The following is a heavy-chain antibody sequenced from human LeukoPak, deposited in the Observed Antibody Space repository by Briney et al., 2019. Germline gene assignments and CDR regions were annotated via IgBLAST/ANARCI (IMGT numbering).Heavy chain of an antibody. V-gene: IGHV3-33*06. CDR3: AKASRGGSSKPDKYYYYYYMDV. CDR2: IWYDGSNK. CDR1: GFTFSSYG. J-gene: IGHJ6*03. Sequence: QPGGSLRLSCAASGFTFSSYGMHWVRQAPGKGLEWVAVIWYDGSNKYYADSVKGRFTISRDNSKNTLYLQMNSLRAEDTAVYYCAKASRGGSSKPDKYYYYYYMDVWGKGTTVTVSS. D-gene: IGHD6-6*01.